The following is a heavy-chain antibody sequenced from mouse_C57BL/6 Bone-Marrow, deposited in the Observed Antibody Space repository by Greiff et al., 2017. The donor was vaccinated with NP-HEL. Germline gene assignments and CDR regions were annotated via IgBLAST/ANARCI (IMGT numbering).Heavy chain of an antibody. Sequence: VQLVESGPELVKPGASVKISCKASGYTFTDYYINWVKQRPGQGLEWIGWIFPGSGSTYYNEKFKGKATLTVDKSSSTAYMLLSSLTSEDSAVYFCARSGRLRRYFDYWGQGTTLTVSS. D-gene: IGHD2-4*01. CDR3: ARSGRLRRYFDY. CDR2: IFPGSGST. CDR1: GYTFTDYY. J-gene: IGHJ2*01. V-gene: IGHV1-75*01.